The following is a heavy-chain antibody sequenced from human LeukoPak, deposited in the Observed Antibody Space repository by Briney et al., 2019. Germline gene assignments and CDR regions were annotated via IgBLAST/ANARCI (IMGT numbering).Heavy chain of an antibody. V-gene: IGHV3-53*04. J-gene: IGHJ3*02. CDR2: IYSGGST. D-gene: IGHD3-10*01. CDR1: GFTVSSNY. CDR3: AKSGRLWFGELLYDAFDI. Sequence: GGSLRLSCAASGFTVSSNYMSWVRQAPGKGLEWVSVIYSGGSTYYADSVKGRFTISRHNSKNTLYLQMNSLRAEDTALYYCAKSGRLWFGELLYDAFDIWGQGTMVTVSS.